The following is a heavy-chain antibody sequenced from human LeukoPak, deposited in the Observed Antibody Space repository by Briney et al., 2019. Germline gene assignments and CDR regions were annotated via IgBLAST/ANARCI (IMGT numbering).Heavy chain of an antibody. D-gene: IGHD3-22*01. CDR2: ISAYNGNT. CDR1: GYTFTSYG. Sequence: ASVKVSCKASGYTFTSYGISWVRQATGQGLEWTGWISAYNGNTHYAQKLQGRVTMTTDTSTSTVYMELRSLRSDDTAVYYCARGSPPRRNYDSRGYYSYFFDYWGQGTLVTVSS. CDR3: ARGSPPRRNYDSRGYYSYFFDY. J-gene: IGHJ4*02. V-gene: IGHV1-18*01.